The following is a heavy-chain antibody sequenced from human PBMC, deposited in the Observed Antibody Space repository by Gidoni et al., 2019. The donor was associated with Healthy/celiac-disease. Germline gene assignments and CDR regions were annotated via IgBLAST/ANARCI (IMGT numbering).Heavy chain of an antibody. CDR1: GFTFSSYA. CDR2: ISYDGSNK. V-gene: IGHV3-30-3*01. J-gene: IGHJ6*02. D-gene: IGHD2-2*01. CDR3: ARDDIVVVPAAYGMDV. Sequence: QVQLVESGGGVVQPGRSLRLSCAASGFTFSSYAMHWVRQAPGTGLAWVAVISYDGSNKYYADSVKGRFTISRDNSKNTLYLQMNSLRAEDTAVYYCARDDIVVVPAAYGMDVWGQGTTVTVSS.